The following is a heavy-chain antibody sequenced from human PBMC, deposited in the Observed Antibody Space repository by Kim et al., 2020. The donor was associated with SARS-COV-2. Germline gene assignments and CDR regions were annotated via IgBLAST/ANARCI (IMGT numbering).Heavy chain of an antibody. D-gene: IGHD2-2*01. J-gene: IGHJ6*02. V-gene: IGHV1-24*01. Sequence: ASVKVSCKVSGYTLTELSMHWVRQAPGKGLEWMGGFDPEDGETIYVQKFQGRVTMTEDTSTDTAYMELSSLRSEDTAVYYCATARSDSMQLAYYYYGMDVWGQGTTVTVSS. CDR2: FDPEDGET. CDR1: GYTLTELS. CDR3: ATARSDSMQLAYYYYGMDV.